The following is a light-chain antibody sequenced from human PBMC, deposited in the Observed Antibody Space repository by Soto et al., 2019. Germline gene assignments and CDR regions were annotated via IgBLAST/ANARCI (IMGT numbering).Light chain of an antibody. Sequence: DIQLTQSPSFLSASVGDRVTITCRASQAISSSLAWYQHNPGKAPNLLIYAASTLQNGVPSSFSGSGSGTEFTLTISSLQPEDFATYYCQHLNDYRYTFGQGTKVDIK. CDR1: QAISSS. J-gene: IGKJ2*01. CDR2: AAS. V-gene: IGKV1-9*01. CDR3: QHLNDYRYT.